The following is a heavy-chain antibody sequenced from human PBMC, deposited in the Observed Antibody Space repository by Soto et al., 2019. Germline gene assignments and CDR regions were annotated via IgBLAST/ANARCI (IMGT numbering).Heavy chain of an antibody. D-gene: IGHD4-4*01. CDR2: IYNSGTT. V-gene: IGHV4-59*01. J-gene: IGHJ4*02. CDR1: GGSINSYY. Sequence: PSETLPCPWTGSGGSINSYYWSWFRQPPGKGLEWIWYIYNSGTTNYKPSLRSRITISIDTSKCQFSLKQNTVTAADTAVYFCATRRSNYLLDSRGQGTLVTVAS. CDR3: ATRRSNYLLDS.